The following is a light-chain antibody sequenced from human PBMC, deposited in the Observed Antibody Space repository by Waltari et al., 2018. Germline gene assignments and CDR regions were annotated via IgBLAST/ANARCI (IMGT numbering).Light chain of an antibody. CDR2: WAS. CDR1: QSLFYSSNNKNY. CDR3: QQYYTTPRT. V-gene: IGKV4-1*01. J-gene: IGKJ1*01. Sequence: DIVMTQSPDSLAVSLGDRATINCKYSQSLFYSSNNKNYVAWYQQQPGQPPKLLIYWASTRESGVPDRFRGSGSGTDFTLTISSLQAEDVAVYFCQQYYTTPRTFGPGTKVEI.